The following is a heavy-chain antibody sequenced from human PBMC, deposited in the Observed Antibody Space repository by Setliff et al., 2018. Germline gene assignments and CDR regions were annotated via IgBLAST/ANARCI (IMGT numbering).Heavy chain of an antibody. D-gene: IGHD1-26*01. Sequence: GVLRLSCAASGFTFRSYEMNWVRQTPGKGLEWVSYINSGGSKVYYADSVKGRFTISRDNARNSLYLQMSNLRAEDTAVYYCAGDPPRSDWRLDSWGQGTLVTVSS. CDR3: AGDPPRSDWRLDS. V-gene: IGHV3-48*03. CDR1: GFTFRSYE. J-gene: IGHJ4*02. CDR2: INSGGSKV.